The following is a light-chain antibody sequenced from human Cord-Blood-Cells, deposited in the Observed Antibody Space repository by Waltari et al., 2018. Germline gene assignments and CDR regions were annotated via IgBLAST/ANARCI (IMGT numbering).Light chain of an antibody. V-gene: IGLV2-14*01. CDR2: DVS. CDR3: SSYTSSSTLVV. CDR1: SSDVGGYNY. Sequence: QSALTLPASVSASPGQSINISCTATSSDVGGYNYFTWYQQHPGKALKLIIYDVSKRPSGVSNRFSGSKSGNTASLTIFGLQAEDEADYYCSSYTSSSTLVVFGGGTKLTVL. J-gene: IGLJ2*01.